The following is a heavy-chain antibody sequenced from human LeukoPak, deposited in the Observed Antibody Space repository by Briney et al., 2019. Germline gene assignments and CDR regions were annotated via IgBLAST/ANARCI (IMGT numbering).Heavy chain of an antibody. CDR1: GYSFTNYY. V-gene: IGHV1-46*01. Sequence: VASVKVSCKASGYSFTNYYMHWVRQAPGPGLEWMGVINPSGDTDYAQKFQGRVTMTGDTSTSTVYMELNSLRSEDTAVYYCARGGVYLYYGMDVWGQGTTVTVSS. CDR2: INPSGDT. J-gene: IGHJ6*02. D-gene: IGHD2-21*01. CDR3: ARGGVYLYYGMDV.